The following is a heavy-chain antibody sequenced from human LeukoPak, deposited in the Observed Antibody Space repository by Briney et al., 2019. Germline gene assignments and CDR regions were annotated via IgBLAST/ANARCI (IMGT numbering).Heavy chain of an antibody. CDR2: IYHSGST. CDR1: GGSISSGGYS. Sequence: SETLSLTCAVSGGSISSGGYSWSWIRQPPGKGLEWIGYIYHSGSTYYNPSLKSRVTISVDTSKNQFSLKLSSVTAADTAVYYCARGHGYNFGYYYGMDVWGQGTTVTVSS. D-gene: IGHD5-24*01. V-gene: IGHV4-30-2*02. CDR3: ARGHGYNFGYYYGMDV. J-gene: IGHJ6*02.